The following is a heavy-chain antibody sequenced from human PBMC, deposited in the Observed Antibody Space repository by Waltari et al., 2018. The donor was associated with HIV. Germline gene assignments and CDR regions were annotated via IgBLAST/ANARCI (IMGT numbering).Heavy chain of an antibody. J-gene: IGHJ4*02. CDR2: INYSGNS. CDR1: GGSVGSSSTY. V-gene: IGHV4-39*07. D-gene: IGHD3-16*01. Sequence: QLQLQESGPGLVKPSEPLSLTCTVSGGSVGSSSTYWGWIRQPPGKGLEWIWSINYSGNSYYNPSLKSRVTISVDTSKNQLSLNLSSVTAADTAVYYCAPYYYISSRHYFDSWGQGTLVTVSS. CDR3: APYYYISSRHYFDS.